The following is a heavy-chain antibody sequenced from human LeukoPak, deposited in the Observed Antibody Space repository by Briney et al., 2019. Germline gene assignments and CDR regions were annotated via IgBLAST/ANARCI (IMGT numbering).Heavy chain of an antibody. J-gene: IGHJ6*03. Sequence: GGSLRLSCAASGFTFSSYAMSWVRQAPGKGLEWVSPISSSGGSTYFADSVKGRFTISRDNSKNTLYLQMNSLRAEDTAVYYCAKGPRRGGYDLNAPRYYYYYYMDVWGKGTTVTISS. CDR2: ISSSGGST. V-gene: IGHV3-23*01. CDR3: AKGPRRGGYDLNAPRYYYYYYMDV. CDR1: GFTFSSYA. D-gene: IGHD5-12*01.